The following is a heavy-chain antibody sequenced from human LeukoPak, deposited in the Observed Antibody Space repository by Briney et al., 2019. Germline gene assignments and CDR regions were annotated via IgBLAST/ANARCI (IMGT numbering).Heavy chain of an antibody. Sequence: SETLSLTCAVPGGSISSSNWWSWVRQPPGKGLEWIGEIYHSGSTNYNPSLKSRVTISVDKSKNQFSLKLSSVTAADTAVYYCASIPLWVSGWYVDYWGQGTLVTVSS. CDR1: GGSISSSNW. CDR3: ASIPLWVSGWYVDY. D-gene: IGHD6-19*01. CDR2: IYHSGST. V-gene: IGHV4-4*02. J-gene: IGHJ4*02.